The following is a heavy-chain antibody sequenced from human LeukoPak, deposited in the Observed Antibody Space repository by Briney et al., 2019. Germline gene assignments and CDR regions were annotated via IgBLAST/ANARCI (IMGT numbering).Heavy chain of an antibody. V-gene: IGHV3-23*01. CDR3: ARDVRIPV. J-gene: IGHJ6*02. CDR1: GFTFSTYA. D-gene: IGHD5-18*01. Sequence: GGSLRLSCAASGFTFSTYAVNWVRQAPGKGLEWVSTISGSGDSTYYADSVKGRFTISRDNAKNSLYLQMNSLRAEDTAVYYCARDVRIPVWGQGTTVTVSS. CDR2: ISGSGDST.